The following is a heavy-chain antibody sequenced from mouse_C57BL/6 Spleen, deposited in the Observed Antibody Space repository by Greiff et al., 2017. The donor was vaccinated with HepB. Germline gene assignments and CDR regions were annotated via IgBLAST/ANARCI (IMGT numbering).Heavy chain of an antibody. CDR2: IWSGGST. CDR3: ARNKRHMGESYYFDY. J-gene: IGHJ2*01. V-gene: IGHV2-2*01. CDR1: GFSLTSYG. D-gene: IGHD1-1*02. Sequence: QVHVKQSGPGLVQPSQSLSITCTVSGFSLTSYGVHWVRQSPGKGLEWLGVIWSGGSTDYNAAFISRLSISKDNSKSQVFFKMNSLQADDTAIYYCARNKRHMGESYYFDYWGQGTTLTVSS.